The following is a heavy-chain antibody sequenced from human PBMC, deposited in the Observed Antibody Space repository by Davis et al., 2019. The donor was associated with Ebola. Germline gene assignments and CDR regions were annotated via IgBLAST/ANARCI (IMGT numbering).Heavy chain of an antibody. J-gene: IGHJ6*02. V-gene: IGHV4-59*05. CDR3: ARRVAVAASLYYYGMDV. D-gene: IGHD6-19*01. Sequence: PSETLSLTCTVSGDSINTYYWSWIRQPAGEELEWIGRIYSSGSTYYNPSLKSRVTTSVDTSKNQFSLKLSSVTAADTAVYYCARRVAVAASLYYYGMDVWGQGTTVTVSS. CDR1: GDSINTYY. CDR2: IYSSGST.